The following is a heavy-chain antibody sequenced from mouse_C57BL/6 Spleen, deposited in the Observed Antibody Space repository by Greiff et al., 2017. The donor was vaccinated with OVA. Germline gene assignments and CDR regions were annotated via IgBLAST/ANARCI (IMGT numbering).Heavy chain of an antibody. V-gene: IGHV1-69*01. Sequence: QVQLKQPGAELVMPGASVKLSCKASGYTFTSYWMHWVKQRPGQGLEWIGEIDPSDSYTNYNQKFKGKSTLTVDKSSSTAYMQLSSLTSEDSAVYYCASAGNSAWFAYWGQGTLVTVSA. J-gene: IGHJ3*01. CDR2: IDPSDSYT. CDR1: GYTFTSYW. CDR3: ASAGNSAWFAY.